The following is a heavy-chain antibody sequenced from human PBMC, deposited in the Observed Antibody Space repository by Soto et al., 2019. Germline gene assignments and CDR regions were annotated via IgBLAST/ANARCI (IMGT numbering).Heavy chain of an antibody. D-gene: IGHD6-19*01. CDR3: ARGAVTGPSLFDY. CDR1: VFTLTTYS. J-gene: IGHJ4*02. V-gene: IGHV3-48*02. CDR2: INKNGFTI. Sequence: PWGSLRVSCAFSVFTLTTYSMNWVRQAPGKGLEWISFINKNGFTIYYADSVKGRFTISRDYAKNSLYLQMDSLRHEDTAVYHCARGAVTGPSLFDYWGLGTLVTVSS.